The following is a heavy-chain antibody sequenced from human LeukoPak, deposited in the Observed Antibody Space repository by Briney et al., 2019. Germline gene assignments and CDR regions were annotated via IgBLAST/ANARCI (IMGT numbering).Heavy chain of an antibody. CDR1: GYTFTSYG. CDR3: ARDRGIAARPQYFDY. CDR2: ISAYNGNT. Sequence: ASVTVSCKASGYTFTSYGISWVRQAPGQGLERMGWISAYNGNTNYAQKLQGRVTMTTDTSTSTAYMELRSLRSDDTAVYYCARDRGIAARPQYFDYWGQGTLVTVSS. V-gene: IGHV1-18*01. D-gene: IGHD6-6*01. J-gene: IGHJ4*02.